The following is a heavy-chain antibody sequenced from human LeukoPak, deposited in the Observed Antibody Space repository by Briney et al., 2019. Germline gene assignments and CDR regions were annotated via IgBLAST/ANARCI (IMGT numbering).Heavy chain of an antibody. Sequence: PGGSLRLSCAASGFTFSSYSMNWVRQAPGKGLEWVSYISSSSSTIYYADSVKGRFTISRDNAKNSLYLQMNSLRDEDTAVYYCARDMEGLWSGYYTGILEFDYWGQGTLVTVSS. D-gene: IGHD3-3*01. V-gene: IGHV3-48*02. CDR2: ISSSSSTI. CDR1: GFTFSSYS. J-gene: IGHJ4*02. CDR3: ARDMEGLWSGYYTGILEFDY.